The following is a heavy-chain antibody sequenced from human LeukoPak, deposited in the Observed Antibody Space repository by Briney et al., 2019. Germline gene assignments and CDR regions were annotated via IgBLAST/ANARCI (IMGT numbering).Heavy chain of an antibody. CDR3: ANGGAYCGADCYLPAFDY. CDR1: GGSISTPGYY. D-gene: IGHD2-21*02. J-gene: IGHJ4*02. V-gene: IGHV4-31*03. CDR2: IYYSGST. Sequence: SETLSLTCTVSGGSISTPGYYWSWTRQHPGKGLEWIGYIYYSGSTYYNPSLRSRVTISVDTSKNQFSLKLSSVTAADTAVYYCANGGAYCGADCYLPAFDYWGQGTLVTVSS.